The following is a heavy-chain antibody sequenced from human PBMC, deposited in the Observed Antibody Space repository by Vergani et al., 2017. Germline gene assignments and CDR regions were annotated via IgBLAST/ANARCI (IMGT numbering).Heavy chain of an antibody. CDR3: ARRYSSGCLGY. J-gene: IGHJ4*02. D-gene: IGHD6-19*01. V-gene: IGHV4-34*01. CDR1: GGSFSGYY. CDR2: INPSGNT. Sequence: QVQLQQLGAGLLKPSETLSLTCAVYGGSFSGYYWSWIRQPPGKGLEWIGEINPSGNTNYNPSLKSRVTISVDTSKNQFSLKLSSVTAADTAVYYCARRYSSGCLGYWGQGTLVTVSS.